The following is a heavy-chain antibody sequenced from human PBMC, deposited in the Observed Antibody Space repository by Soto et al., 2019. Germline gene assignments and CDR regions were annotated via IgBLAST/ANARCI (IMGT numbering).Heavy chain of an antibody. CDR1: GFTFSSYG. CDR3: AKATTPSNFRWLGT. J-gene: IGHJ5*01. D-gene: IGHD4-4*01. V-gene: IGHV3-30*18. CDR2: ISYDGSNK. Sequence: PGGSLRLSCAASGFTFSSYGMHWVRKAPGKGLERVAVISYDGSNKYYADSVKGRFTISRDNSKNTLYLQMNSLRAEDTAVYYCAKATTPSNFRWLGTWHRRTLVSVSS.